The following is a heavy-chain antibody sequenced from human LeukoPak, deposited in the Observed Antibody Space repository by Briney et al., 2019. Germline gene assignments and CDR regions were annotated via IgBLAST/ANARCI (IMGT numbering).Heavy chain of an antibody. D-gene: IGHD5-24*01. CDR3: ARGWEGDGYNN. CDR2: IYYSGST. Sequence: WETLCLTCTVSGGTISSYDRSWIRQPPGKGLEWLWYIYYSGSTNYNPSLKSRVTISVDRSKNQFSLKLSSVTAADTAVYYCARGWEGDGYNNWGQGTLATVSS. CDR1: GGTISSYD. J-gene: IGHJ4*02. V-gene: IGHV4-59*12.